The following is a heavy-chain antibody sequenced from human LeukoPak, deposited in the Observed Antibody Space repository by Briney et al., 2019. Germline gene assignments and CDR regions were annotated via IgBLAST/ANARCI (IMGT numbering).Heavy chain of an antibody. D-gene: IGHD1-1*01. CDR1: GFTFSSYA. CDR2: ISGSGVST. V-gene: IGHV3-23*01. J-gene: IGHJ3*02. Sequence: GGSLRLSCAASGFTFSSYAMSWVRQAPGKGLEWVSAISGSGVSTYYADSVKGRFTIFRDNSKNTLYLQMNSLRAEDTAIYFCAKDWNDVGSDAFHIWGQGTMVTVSS. CDR3: AKDWNDVGSDAFHI.